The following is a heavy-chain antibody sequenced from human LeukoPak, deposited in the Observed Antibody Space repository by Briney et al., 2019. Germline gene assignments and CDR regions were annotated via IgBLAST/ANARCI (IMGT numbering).Heavy chain of an antibody. J-gene: IGHJ4*02. Sequence: GGSLRLSCAASGFTFSSYAMSWVRQAPGKGLEWVSAISGSGGSTYYADSVKGRFTISRDNSKNTLYLQMNSLRAEDTAVYYCARDRDYGDYALDYWGQGTLVTVSS. CDR3: ARDRDYGDYALDY. CDR1: GFTFSSYA. CDR2: ISGSGGST. D-gene: IGHD4-17*01. V-gene: IGHV3-23*01.